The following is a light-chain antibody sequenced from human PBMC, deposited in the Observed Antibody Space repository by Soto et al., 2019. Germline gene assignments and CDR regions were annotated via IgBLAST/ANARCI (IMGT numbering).Light chain of an antibody. CDR3: QQYGSSGT. Sequence: IVLTQSPGTLSLSPGEMATLSCRASQSVSNNYLAWFKQKPGQAPRLLIYGASNRATGIHDRFSGSGSGTEFTLTIRRLEPEDFAVYYCQQYGSSGTFGQGTKVDI. CDR2: GAS. V-gene: IGKV3-20*01. J-gene: IGKJ1*01. CDR1: QSVSNNY.